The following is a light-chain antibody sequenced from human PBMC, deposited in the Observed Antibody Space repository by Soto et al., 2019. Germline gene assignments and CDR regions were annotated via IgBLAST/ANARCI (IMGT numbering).Light chain of an antibody. CDR2: GAS. J-gene: IGKJ1*01. Sequence: GLTQSPGTLSFTSGERATLSLRASQSVSSSYLAWYQQKPGQAPRLLIYGASSRATGIPDRFSGSGSGTDFTLTISRLEPEDFAVYYCQQYGSSPRTFGQGTKV. CDR1: QSVSSSY. CDR3: QQYGSSPRT. V-gene: IGKV3-20*01.